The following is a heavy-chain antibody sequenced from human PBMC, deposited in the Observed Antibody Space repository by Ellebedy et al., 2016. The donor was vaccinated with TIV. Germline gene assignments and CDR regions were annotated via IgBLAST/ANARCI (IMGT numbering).Heavy chain of an antibody. CDR2: ITGSGIST. V-gene: IGHV3-66*01. J-gene: IGHJ2*01. CDR3: ARASFYDVDLSGWYFDL. CDR1: KFTVSYNY. Sequence: GGSLRLSCAASKFTVSYNYMNWVRQAPGKGPEWVSAITGSGISTYYADSVKGRFTISRDNSKNTLYLQMNSLRTEDTAVYYCARASFYDVDLSGWYFDLWGRGTLVTVSS. D-gene: IGHD3-10*02.